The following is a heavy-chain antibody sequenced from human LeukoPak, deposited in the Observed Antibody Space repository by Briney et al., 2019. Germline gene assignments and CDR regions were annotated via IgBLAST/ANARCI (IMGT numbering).Heavy chain of an antibody. D-gene: IGHD1-26*01. CDR3: ARAVGTTTGLFDY. CDR2: IHYSKIT. V-gene: IGHV4-38-2*02. J-gene: IGHJ4*02. CDR1: GYSISSGFY. Sequence: SETLSLTCTVSGYSISSGFYWGWIRPSPGKGLDWIGSIHYSKITFYNPSLKSRVTMSLDTSKNRFSLNLNSVTAADTAVYYCARAVGTTTGLFDYWGQGALVTVSS.